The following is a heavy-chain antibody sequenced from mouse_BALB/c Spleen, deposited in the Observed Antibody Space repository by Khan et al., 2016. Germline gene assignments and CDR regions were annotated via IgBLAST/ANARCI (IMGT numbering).Heavy chain of an antibody. CDR2: IRYSGST. V-gene: IGHV3-2*02. CDR3: GGRGYDGYYVDY. CDR1: GYSITSDYA. Sequence: EVQLQESGPGLVKPSQSLSLTCTVTGYSITSDYAWNWIRQFPGNKLEWMGYIRYSGSTSYNPSLKSRISITRDTSKNQFFLQLNSVTTEDTAKYYCGGRGYDGYYVDYWGQGTTLTVSS. D-gene: IGHD2-14*01. J-gene: IGHJ2*01.